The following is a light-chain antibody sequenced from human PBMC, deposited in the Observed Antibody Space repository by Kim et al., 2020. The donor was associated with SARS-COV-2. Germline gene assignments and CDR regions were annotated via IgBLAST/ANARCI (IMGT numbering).Light chain of an antibody. V-gene: IGKV3-15*01. J-gene: IGKJ3*01. CDR3: QQGST. CDR1: QSFSSN. Sequence: APLSVSPGERARLTCRASQSFSSNLAWYQQKPGQAPRLLIYGASTRPTGIPARFSGSGSGTEFTLTISSLQSEDFAVYYCQQGSTFGPGTKVDIK. CDR2: GAS.